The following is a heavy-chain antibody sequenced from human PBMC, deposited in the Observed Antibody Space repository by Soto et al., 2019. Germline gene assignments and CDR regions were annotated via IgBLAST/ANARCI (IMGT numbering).Heavy chain of an antibody. J-gene: IGHJ4*02. CDR3: AKDRGGSGSFDS. CDR2: ISYDGSNE. CDR1: GFTFNIYG. Sequence: ESVGGVVQPGRSLRLSCAASGFTFNIYGMHWVRQAPGKGLEWVGVISYDGSNEYYADSVKGRFSISRDNSKNTLYVQMNSLRPEDTAVYFCAKDRGGSGSFDSWGQGTLVTVSS. V-gene: IGHV3-30*18. D-gene: IGHD3-10*01.